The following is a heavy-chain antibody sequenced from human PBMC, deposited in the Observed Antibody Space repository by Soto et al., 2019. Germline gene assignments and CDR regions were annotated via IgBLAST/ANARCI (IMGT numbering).Heavy chain of an antibody. D-gene: IGHD3-3*01. J-gene: IGHJ6*02. CDR3: ARDASYYSLWSGYYPSRNGMDA. CDR2: IWYDGSKK. V-gene: IGHV3-33*01. Sequence: QVQVVESGGGVVQPGRSLRLSCAASGFTFSSFGMHWVRQAPGKGLEWVSLIWYDGSKKSYGDSVKGRFTISNDNSRNTVYLQMNSLRADDPAVYYCARDASYYSLWSGYYPSRNGMDAWGQGTTVTVSS. CDR1: GFTFSSFG.